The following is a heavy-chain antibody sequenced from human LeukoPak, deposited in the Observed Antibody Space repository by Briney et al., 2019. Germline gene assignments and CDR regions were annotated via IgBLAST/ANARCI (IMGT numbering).Heavy chain of an antibody. V-gene: IGHV3-7*02. J-gene: IGHJ4*02. CDR2: IKKDGSQT. D-gene: IGHD6-19*01. Sequence: GSLRLSCAASGFTFSSYWMIWVRQAPGKGLEWVANIKKDGSQTYYVDSVKGRFTISRDNTKNLLYLQMNSLRAEDTAVYFCAGGTGWIFDHWGQGTLVTVSS. CDR3: AGGTGWIFDH. CDR1: GFTFSSYW.